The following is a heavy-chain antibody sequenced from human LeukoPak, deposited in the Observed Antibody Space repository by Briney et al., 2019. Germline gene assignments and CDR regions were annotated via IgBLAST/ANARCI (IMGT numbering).Heavy chain of an antibody. V-gene: IGHV4-39*01. CDR1: GDSVSSDSYY. Sequence: SETLSLTCSVSGDSVSSDSYYWGWIRLPPGKGLEWIGSIFYSGSTYYNPSLKSRVTISVDTSKNQFSLKLSSVTAADTAVYYCARQGYCSSTSCYAVDWFDPWGQGTLVTVSS. J-gene: IGHJ5*02. D-gene: IGHD2-2*01. CDR2: IFYSGST. CDR3: ARQGYCSSTSCYAVDWFDP.